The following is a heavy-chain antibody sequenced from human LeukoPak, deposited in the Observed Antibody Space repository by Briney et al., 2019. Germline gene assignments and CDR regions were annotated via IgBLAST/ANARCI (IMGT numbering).Heavy chain of an antibody. CDR2: IYYSGST. J-gene: IGHJ4*02. Sequence: SQTLSLPCTVPGGSISSGGYYWSWIRQHPGKGLEWIGYIYYSGSTYYDPSLKSRVTISLDRSKNQFSLKLSSVTAADTAVYYCARDLNYGDYVPYWGQGTLVTVSS. CDR1: GGSISSGGYY. V-gene: IGHV4-31*03. D-gene: IGHD4-17*01. CDR3: ARDLNYGDYVPY.